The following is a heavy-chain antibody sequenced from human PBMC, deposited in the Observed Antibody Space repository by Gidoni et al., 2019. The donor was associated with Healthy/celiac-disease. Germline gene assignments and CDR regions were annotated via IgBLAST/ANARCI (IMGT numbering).Heavy chain of an antibody. Sequence: QVQLLQSAAEVTKPGASVKVSCKPSGYTFTSYGISWVRQAPGQGLAWRGWISAYNGNTNYAQKLQGRVTMTTDTSTSTAYMELRSLRSDDTAVYYCARGAGYSLRARFDPWGQGTLVTVSS. J-gene: IGHJ5*02. CDR1: GYTFTSYG. D-gene: IGHD2-15*01. V-gene: IGHV1-18*01. CDR2: ISAYNGNT. CDR3: ARGAGYSLRARFDP.